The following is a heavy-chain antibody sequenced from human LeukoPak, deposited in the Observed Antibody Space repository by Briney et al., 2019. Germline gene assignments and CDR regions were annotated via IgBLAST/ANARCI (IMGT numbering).Heavy chain of an antibody. D-gene: IGHD2-15*01. CDR3: ASRGWYLHYFDY. V-gene: IGHV4-34*01. CDR1: GGSFSGYY. CDR2: INHGGST. Sequence: PSETLSLTCAVYGGSFSGYYWSWIRQPPGKGLEWIGEINHGGSTNYNPSLKSRVTISVDTSKNQFSLKLSSVTAADTAVYYCASRGWYLHYFDYWGQGTLVTVSS. J-gene: IGHJ4*02.